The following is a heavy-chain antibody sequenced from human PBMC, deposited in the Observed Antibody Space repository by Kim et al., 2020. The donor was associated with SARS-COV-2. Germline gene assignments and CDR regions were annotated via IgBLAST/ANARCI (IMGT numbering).Heavy chain of an antibody. D-gene: IGHD3-10*01. CDR3: ARDDGSGSYYKGWFDP. J-gene: IGHJ5*02. Sequence: SPKSRVTISVDTSKSQFSRKLSSVTAADTAVYYCARDDGSGSYYKGWFDPWGQGTLVTVSS. V-gene: IGHV4-30-2*05.